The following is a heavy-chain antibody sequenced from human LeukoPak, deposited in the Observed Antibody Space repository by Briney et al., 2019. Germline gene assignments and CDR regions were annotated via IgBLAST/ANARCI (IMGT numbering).Heavy chain of an antibody. CDR2: INQDGSET. D-gene: IGHD5-18*01. V-gene: IGHV3-7*01. J-gene: IGHJ4*02. CDR1: AFTFSRYW. CDR3: ARDGGYSYGYDDY. Sequence: GGSLRLSCAASAFTFSRYWMTWVRQAPGKGLEWVANINQDGSETYYVDSVKGRFTISRDNAKNSLYLQMNSLRAEDTAVYYCARDGGYSYGYDDYWGQGTLVTVSS.